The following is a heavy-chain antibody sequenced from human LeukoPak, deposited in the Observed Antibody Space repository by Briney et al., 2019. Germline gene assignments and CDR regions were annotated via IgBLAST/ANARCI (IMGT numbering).Heavy chain of an antibody. CDR2: IRFDGSAK. J-gene: IGHJ5*02. D-gene: IGHD3-3*01. CDR3: ATWAATLLGTDH. V-gene: IGHV3-30*02. Sequence: GGSLRLSCAASGFTFSGFGMYWVRQAPGKGLEWVAFIRFDGSAKFYSESVKGRFTISRDNSKNTLFLQMGSLRGDDTALYYCATWAATLLGTDHWGQGTLVTVSS. CDR1: GFTFSGFG.